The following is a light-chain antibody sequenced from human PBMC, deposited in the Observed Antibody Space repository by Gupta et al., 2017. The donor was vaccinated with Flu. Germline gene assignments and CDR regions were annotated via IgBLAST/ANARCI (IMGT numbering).Light chain of an antibody. Sequence: QSVLTQPPSVSGAPGQRVNISCPGSSSNIGAGYDVHWYQQLPGTAPKLLIYGNSNRPSGVPDRFSGSKSGTSASLAITGLQAEDEADYYCQSYDSSLSGRYVFGTGTKVTVL. J-gene: IGLJ1*01. CDR1: SSNIGAGYD. CDR2: GNS. V-gene: IGLV1-40*01. CDR3: QSYDSSLSGRYV.